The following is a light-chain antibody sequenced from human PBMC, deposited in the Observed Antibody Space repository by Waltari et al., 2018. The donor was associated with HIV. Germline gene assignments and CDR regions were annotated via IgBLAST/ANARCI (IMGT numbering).Light chain of an antibody. CDR2: SNN. CDR3: AAWDDSLNGYL. Sequence: QSVLTQPPSASGTPGQRVALSCSGSSSHLGSHTFNWYQQLPGPAPKPLIYSNNQRPSGVPDRFSGSKSGTSASLAISGLQSEDEADYYCAAWDDSLNGYLFGTGTKVTVL. CDR1: SSHLGSHT. V-gene: IGLV1-44*01. J-gene: IGLJ1*01.